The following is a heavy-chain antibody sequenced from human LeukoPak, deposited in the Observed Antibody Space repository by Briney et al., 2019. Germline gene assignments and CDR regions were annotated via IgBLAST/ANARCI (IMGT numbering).Heavy chain of an antibody. CDR2: IYYSGST. CDR1: GGSISSGDYY. D-gene: IGHD4-17*01. V-gene: IGHV4-30-4*01. CDR3: ARESYFPTAWFDP. J-gene: IGHJ5*02. Sequence: SETLSLTCTVSGGSISSGDYYWSWIRQPPGKGLEWIGYIYYSGSTYYNPSLKSRVTISVDTSKNQFSLKLSSVTAADTAVYYCARESYFPTAWFDPWGQGTLVTVSS.